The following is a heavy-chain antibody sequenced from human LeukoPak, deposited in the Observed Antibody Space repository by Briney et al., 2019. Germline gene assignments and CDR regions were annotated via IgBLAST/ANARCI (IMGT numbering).Heavy chain of an antibody. CDR1: GFTFSSYS. V-gene: IGHV3-48*01. CDR3: AREGHSYGYLTFDY. Sequence: GGSLRLSCAASGFTFSSYSMNWVRQAPGKGLEWVSYISSSSSTIYYADSVKGLFTISRDNAKNSLYLQMNSLRAEDTAVYYCAREGHSYGYLTFDYWGQGTLVTVSS. J-gene: IGHJ4*02. CDR2: ISSSSSTI. D-gene: IGHD5-18*01.